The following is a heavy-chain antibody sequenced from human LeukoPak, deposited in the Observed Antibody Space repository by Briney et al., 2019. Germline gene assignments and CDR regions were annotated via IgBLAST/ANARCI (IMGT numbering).Heavy chain of an antibody. V-gene: IGHV4-61*02. CDR2: VYTSGRT. CDR3: ARGSNWNSYDY. J-gene: IGHJ4*02. CDR1: RGSISSAGYY. Sequence: SETLSLTCTVSRGSISSAGYYWSWIRQPAGKGLEWIGRVYTSGRTNYIPSLKSRVTISLDTSNKQFSLKLSPVTAADTAVYYCARGSNWNSYDYWGQGTLVTVSS. D-gene: IGHD1-1*01.